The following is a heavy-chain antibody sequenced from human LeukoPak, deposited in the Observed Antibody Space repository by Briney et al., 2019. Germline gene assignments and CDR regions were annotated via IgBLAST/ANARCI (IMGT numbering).Heavy chain of an antibody. CDR2: MNPNSGNT. Sequence: ASVKVSCKASGYTFTSYDINWVRQAPGQGLEWMGWMNPNSGNTGYAQKFQGRVTMTRNTSISTAYMELSSLRSEDTAVYYCARGRQLWSQRLPDYWGQGTLVTVSS. V-gene: IGHV1-8*01. CDR3: ARGRQLWSQRLPDY. CDR1: GYTFTSYD. D-gene: IGHD5-18*01. J-gene: IGHJ4*02.